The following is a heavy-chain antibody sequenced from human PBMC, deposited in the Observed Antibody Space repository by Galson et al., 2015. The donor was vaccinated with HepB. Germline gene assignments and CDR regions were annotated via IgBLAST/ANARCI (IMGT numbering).Heavy chain of an antibody. J-gene: IGHJ4*02. CDR1: GYIFYNYW. CDR3: ASQLSAGWNYFFDY. V-gene: IGHV5-51*06. CDR2: IYPGDSDT. D-gene: IGHD1-7*01. Sequence: QSGAEVKKPGDSLKISCKGSGYIFYNYWIGRVRQMPGKGLEWMGIIYPGDSDTRYSPSFQGHVTISADKSTSTAYLQWNSLKASDTAMYYCASQLSAGWNYFFDYWGQGTLVTVSS.